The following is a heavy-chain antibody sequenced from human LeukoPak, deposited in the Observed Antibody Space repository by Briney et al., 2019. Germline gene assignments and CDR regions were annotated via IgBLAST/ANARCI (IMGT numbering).Heavy chain of an antibody. CDR1: GFTFGRYW. CDR3: ARLRDDVTKLDY. CDR2: INQGGSRL. J-gene: IGHJ4*02. D-gene: IGHD2-8*01. Sequence: GGSLRLSCAGSGFTFGRYWMSWVRQAPGKGLEWVASINQGGSRLHYLDSVTGRFIISRDDAQNSLFLQMTRLRVDDTAVYYCARLRDDVTKLDYWGQGTLVSVSS. V-gene: IGHV3-7*01.